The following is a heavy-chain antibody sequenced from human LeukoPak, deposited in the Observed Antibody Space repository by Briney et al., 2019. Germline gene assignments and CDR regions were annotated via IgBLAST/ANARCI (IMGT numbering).Heavy chain of an antibody. Sequence: GGSLRLSCAASGFTFGSYSMNWVRQAPGKGLEWVSSISSSSSYIYYADSVKGRFTISRDNAKNSLYLQMNSLRAEDTAVYYCARYNYGSGSYSDYWGQGTLVTVSS. D-gene: IGHD3-10*01. J-gene: IGHJ4*02. CDR1: GFTFGSYS. CDR2: ISSSSSYI. CDR3: ARYNYGSGSYSDY. V-gene: IGHV3-21*01.